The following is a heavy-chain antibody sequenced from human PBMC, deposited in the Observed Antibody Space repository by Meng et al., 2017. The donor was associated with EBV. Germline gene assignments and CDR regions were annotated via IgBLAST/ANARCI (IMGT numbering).Heavy chain of an antibody. CDR1: GGTFRSDA. J-gene: IGHJ4*02. CDR2: LIPMSDAP. CDR3: ASESGRGFTPDY. D-gene: IGHD3-10*01. V-gene: IGHV1-69*01. Sequence: QVQWVRSGGEVKKPGSSVKVSCKTSGGTFRSDAVSWVRQAPGQGLEWMGGLIPMSDAPHYAQKFQGRVTMTADESTNTHYMDLSGLRFEDTAVYYCASESGRGFTPDYWGQGTLVTVSS.